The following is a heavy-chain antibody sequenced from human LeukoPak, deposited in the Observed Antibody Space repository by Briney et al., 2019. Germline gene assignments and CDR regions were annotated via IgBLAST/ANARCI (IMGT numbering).Heavy chain of an antibody. Sequence: GGSLRLSCAASGFTFSSYGMHWVRQAPGKGLEWVAVIWYDGSNKYYADSVKGRFTISRDNSKNTLYLQMNSLRAEGTAVYYCARDRVGYYYYGMDVWGQGTTVTVSS. V-gene: IGHV3-33*01. CDR2: IWYDGSNK. J-gene: IGHJ6*02. CDR1: GFTFSSYG. CDR3: ARDRVGYYYYGMDV. D-gene: IGHD1-26*01.